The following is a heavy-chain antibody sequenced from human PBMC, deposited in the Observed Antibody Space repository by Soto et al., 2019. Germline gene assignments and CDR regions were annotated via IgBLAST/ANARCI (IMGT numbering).Heavy chain of an antibody. CDR3: AGDGPAARLWGNYFDY. Sequence: EVQLVESGGGLVQPGGSLRLSCAASGFTFSSYWMSWVRQAPGKGLEWVANIKQDGSEKYYVDSVKGRFTISRDNAKNSLYLQMNSLRAEDTAVYYCAGDGPAARLWGNYFDYWGQGTLVTVSS. D-gene: IGHD2-2*01. CDR1: GFTFSSYW. J-gene: IGHJ4*02. CDR2: IKQDGSEK. V-gene: IGHV3-7*01.